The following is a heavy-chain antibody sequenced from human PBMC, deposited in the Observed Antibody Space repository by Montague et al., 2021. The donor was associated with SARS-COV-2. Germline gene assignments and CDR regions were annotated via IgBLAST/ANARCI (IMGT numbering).Heavy chain of an antibody. V-gene: IGHV4-39*01. Sequence: SETLSLTCTVSGGSISSSSYYWGWIRQPPGKGLEWIGSIYYSGSTYYNPSLKSRVTISVDTSKNQFSLKLSSVTAADTAVYYCARSGGQWLLRGYYFDYWGQGTLVTVSS. D-gene: IGHD6-19*01. CDR3: ARSGGQWLLRGYYFDY. CDR1: GGSISSSSYY. CDR2: IYYSGST. J-gene: IGHJ4*02.